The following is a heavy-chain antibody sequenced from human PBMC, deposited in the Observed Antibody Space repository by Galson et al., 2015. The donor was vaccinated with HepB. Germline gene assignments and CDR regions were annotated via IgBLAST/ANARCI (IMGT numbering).Heavy chain of an antibody. CDR2: ISSSSSTI. D-gene: IGHD2-2*01. V-gene: IGHV3-48*02. Sequence: SLRLSCAASGFTFSSYSMNWVRQAPGKGLEWVSYISSSSSTIYYADSVKGRFTISRDNAKNSLYLQMNSLRDEDTAVYYCARAERVVPAAIISGGYYYYGMDVWGQGTTVTVSS. J-gene: IGHJ6*02. CDR1: GFTFSSYS. CDR3: ARAERVVPAAIISGGYYYYGMDV.